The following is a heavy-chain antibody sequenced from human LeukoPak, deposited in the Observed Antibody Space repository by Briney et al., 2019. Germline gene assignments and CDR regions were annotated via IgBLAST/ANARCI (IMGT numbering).Heavy chain of an antibody. CDR3: AREYYDSSGYYKYFFDY. D-gene: IGHD3-22*01. V-gene: IGHV3-66*01. J-gene: IGHJ4*02. CDR2: IYSGGFT. CDR1: GFTVSSNY. Sequence: PGRSLRLSCAASGFTVSSNYMSWVRQAPGKGLEWVSVIYSGGFTYYADSVKGRFTISRDNSKNTLYLQMNSLRAEDTAVYYCAREYYDSSGYYKYFFDYWGQGTLVTVSS.